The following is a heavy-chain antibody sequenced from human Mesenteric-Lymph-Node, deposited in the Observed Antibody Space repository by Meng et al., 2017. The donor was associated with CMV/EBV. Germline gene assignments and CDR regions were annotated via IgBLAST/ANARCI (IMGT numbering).Heavy chain of an antibody. J-gene: IGHJ4*02. Sequence: ISSSSYYWGWIRQPPGKGLEWIGSIYYSGSTYYNPSLKSRVTISVDTSKSQFSLKLSSVTAADTAMYYCARGFDSSVYYYVNPPPYDWGQGTLVTVSS. CDR2: IYYSGST. D-gene: IGHD3-22*01. CDR3: ARGFDSSVYYYVNPPPYD. CDR1: ISSSSYY. V-gene: IGHV4-39*01.